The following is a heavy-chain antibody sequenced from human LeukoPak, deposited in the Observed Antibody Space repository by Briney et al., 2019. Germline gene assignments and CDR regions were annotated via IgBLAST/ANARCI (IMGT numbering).Heavy chain of an antibody. V-gene: IGHV4-34*01. J-gene: IGHJ4*02. D-gene: IGHD3-10*01. CDR2: INHSGST. CDR1: GGSFSGYY. Sequence: SETLSLTCAVYGGSFSGYYWSWIRQPPGKGLEWIGEINHSGSTNYNPSLKSRVTISVDTSKNQFSLKLSSVTAADTAVYYCARGQGSYYGSGGGIDYWGQGTLVTVSS. CDR3: ARGQGSYYGSGGGIDY.